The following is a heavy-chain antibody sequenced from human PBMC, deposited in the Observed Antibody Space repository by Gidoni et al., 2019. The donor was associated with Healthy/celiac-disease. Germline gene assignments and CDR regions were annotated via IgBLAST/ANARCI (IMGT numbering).Heavy chain of an antibody. CDR3: ARGIVGATLDY. D-gene: IGHD1-26*01. Sequence: QVQLVQSGAELKKPGSSVKVSCKASGGTLSSYAISWVRQAPGQGLDWMGGIIPIFGTANYAQKFQGRVTITADESTSTAYMKLSSLGSEDTAVYYCARGIVGATLDYWGQGTLVTVSS. V-gene: IGHV1-69*01. CDR2: IIPIFGTA. J-gene: IGHJ4*02. CDR1: GGTLSSYA.